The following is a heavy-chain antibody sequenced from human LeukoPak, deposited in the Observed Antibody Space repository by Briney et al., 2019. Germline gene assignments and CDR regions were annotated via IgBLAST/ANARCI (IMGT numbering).Heavy chain of an antibody. CDR1: GYSFTTYW. J-gene: IGHJ4*02. CDR3: ARLYDSSGYSHFDY. CDR2: IYPGDSDT. V-gene: IGHV5-51*01. Sequence: GESLKIPCKGSGYSFTTYWIGWVRQMPGKGLEWMGIIYPGDSDTRYSPSFQGQVTISADKSFTTAYLQWSSLKASDTAIYYCARLYDSSGYSHFDYWGQGTLVTVSS. D-gene: IGHD3-22*01.